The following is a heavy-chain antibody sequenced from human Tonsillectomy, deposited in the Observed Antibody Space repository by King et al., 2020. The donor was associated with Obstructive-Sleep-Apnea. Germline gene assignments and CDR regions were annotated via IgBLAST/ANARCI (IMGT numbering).Heavy chain of an antibody. CDR1: GFTFGDYA. V-gene: IGHV3-49*03. CDR3: TTPRGYCSSTSCYWFDP. D-gene: IGHD2-2*01. CDR2: IRSKAYGGTT. J-gene: IGHJ5*02. Sequence: VQLVESGGGLVQPGRSLRLSCTASGFTFGDYAMSWFRQAPGKGLEWVGFIRSKAYGGTTEYAASVKGRFTISRDDSKSIAYLQMNSLKTEDTAVYYCTTPRGYCSSTSCYWFDPWGQGTLVTVSS.